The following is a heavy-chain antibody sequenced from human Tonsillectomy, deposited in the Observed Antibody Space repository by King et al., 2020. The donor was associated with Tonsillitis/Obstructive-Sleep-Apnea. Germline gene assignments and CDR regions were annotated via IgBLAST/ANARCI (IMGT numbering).Heavy chain of an antibody. CDR1: GGSISSGDW. D-gene: IGHD3-3*01. CDR2: IYHSGHT. Sequence: QLQESGSGLVKPSGNLSLTCAISGGSISSGDWWSWVRQPPGKGLEWIGQIYHSGHTNYNPSLKGRVTISVDKSKNQFSLKLSSVTAADTAVFYCASRGGRSGYYSFDYWGQGILVTVSS. V-gene: IGHV4-4*02. CDR3: ASRGGRSGYYSFDY. J-gene: IGHJ4*02.